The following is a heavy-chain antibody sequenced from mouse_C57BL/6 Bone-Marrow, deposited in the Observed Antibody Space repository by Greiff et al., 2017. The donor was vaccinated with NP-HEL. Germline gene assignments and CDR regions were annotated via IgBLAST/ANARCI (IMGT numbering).Heavy chain of an antibody. V-gene: IGHV1-69*01. CDR1: GYTFTSYW. CDR2: IDPSDSYT. CDR3: ARRGWLLEPWFAY. J-gene: IGHJ3*01. Sequence: QVQLQQPGAELVMPGASVKLSCKASGYTFTSYWMHWVKQRPGQGLEWIGEIDPSDSYTNYNQKFKGKSTLTVDKSSNTAYMQLSSLTSEDSAVYYCARRGWLLEPWFAYWGQGTLVTVSA. D-gene: IGHD2-3*01.